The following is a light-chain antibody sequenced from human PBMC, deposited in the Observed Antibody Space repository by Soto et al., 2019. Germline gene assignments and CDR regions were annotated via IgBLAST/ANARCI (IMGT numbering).Light chain of an antibody. V-gene: IGKV1-39*01. CDR2: STS. J-gene: IGKJ2*01. CDR3: QQSYSSPYT. Sequence: DIQMTQSPSSLSAAVGDRFTITCPASQDINKYLNWYHQTPGKAPKLLIFSTSTLYSGVPSRFSGSRSGTDFTLTISSLQPEDFATYYCQQSYSSPYTFGQGTKVDIK. CDR1: QDINKY.